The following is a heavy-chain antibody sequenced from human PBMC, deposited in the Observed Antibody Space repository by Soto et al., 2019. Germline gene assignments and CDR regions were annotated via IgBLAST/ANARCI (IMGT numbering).Heavy chain of an antibody. Sequence: QVQLVQSGAEVKKPGASVKVSCKASGYTFTSYGISWVRQAPGQGLEWMGWISANNGNTNYAQKLQGRVTMTTAQATSTAYMELRSLISDDTAVYYCARDRGSYALDYWGQGTLVTVSS. J-gene: IGHJ4*02. CDR1: GYTFTSYG. V-gene: IGHV1-18*01. CDR3: ARDRGSYALDY. D-gene: IGHD1-26*01. CDR2: ISANNGNT.